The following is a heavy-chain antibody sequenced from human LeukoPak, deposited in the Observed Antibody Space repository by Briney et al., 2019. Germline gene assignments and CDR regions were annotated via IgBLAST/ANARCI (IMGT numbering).Heavy chain of an antibody. CDR2: INHSGST. D-gene: IGHD6-19*01. CDR3: ARDHSSGWSFDY. V-gene: IGHV4-34*01. CDR1: GGSFSDYY. Sequence: SETLSLTCAVYGGSFSDYYWSWIRQPPGKGLEWIGEINHSGSTNYNPSLKSRVTISVDTSKNQFSLKLSSVTAADTAVYYCARDHSSGWSFDYWGQGTLVTVSS. J-gene: IGHJ4*02.